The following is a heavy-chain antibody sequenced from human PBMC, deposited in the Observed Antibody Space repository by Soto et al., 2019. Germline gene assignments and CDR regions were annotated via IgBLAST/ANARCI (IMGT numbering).Heavy chain of an antibody. D-gene: IGHD2-2*01. V-gene: IGHV4-30-2*01. CDR3: ARVPDY. Sequence: SETLSLTCAVSGGSIISGGYSWSLIRQPPGKGLEWIGYMYHSGSTYYNPSLKSRVTISIDRSKNQFSLKLSSVTAADTAVYYCARVPDYWGQGALVTVSS. J-gene: IGHJ4*02. CDR1: GGSIISGGYS. CDR2: MYHSGST.